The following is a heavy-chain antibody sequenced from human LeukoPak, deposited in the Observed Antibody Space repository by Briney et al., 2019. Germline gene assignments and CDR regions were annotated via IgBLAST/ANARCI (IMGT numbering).Heavy chain of an antibody. CDR2: IYYSGTA. CDR3: ARDFGYGDYFFDD. D-gene: IGHD4-17*01. V-gene: IGHV4-59*01. J-gene: IGHJ4*02. CDR1: GGSISSYY. Sequence: PSETLSLTCTVSGGSISSYYWSWIRQPPGKGLEWIGYIYYSGTANYNPSLKSRVIISVDTSKNQFSLQLSPVIAADTAVYYCARDFGYGDYFFDDWGQGTLVTVSS.